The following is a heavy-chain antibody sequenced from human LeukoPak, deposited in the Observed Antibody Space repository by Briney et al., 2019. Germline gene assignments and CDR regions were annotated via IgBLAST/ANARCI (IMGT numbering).Heavy chain of an antibody. CDR2: ISGYNDNP. V-gene: IGHV1-18*01. CDR1: GYTFTDYA. Sequence: ASVKVSCKASGYTFTDYAITWVRQAPGQGLEWMGWISGYNDNPNYAQNFRGRVTMTTDTSTTTAYMELRSLRSDDTAVYYCAKGGGYSYEDYFDHWGQGTLVTVSS. J-gene: IGHJ4*02. CDR3: AKGGGYSYEDYFDH. D-gene: IGHD5-18*01.